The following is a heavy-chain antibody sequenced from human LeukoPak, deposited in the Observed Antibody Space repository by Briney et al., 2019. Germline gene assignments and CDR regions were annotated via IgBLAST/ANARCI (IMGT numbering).Heavy chain of an antibody. CDR2: ISAYNGNT. CDR1: GYTFTNYG. CDR3: ARVLPPRTRLLWFGELLYWGPFDY. Sequence: GASVKVSCKASGYTFTNYGISWVRQAPGQGLEWMGWISAYNGNTNYAQKLQGRVTMTTDTSTSTAYMELRSLRSDDTAVYYCARVLPPRTRLLWFGELLYWGPFDYWGQGTLVTVSS. D-gene: IGHD3-10*01. V-gene: IGHV1-18*01. J-gene: IGHJ4*02.